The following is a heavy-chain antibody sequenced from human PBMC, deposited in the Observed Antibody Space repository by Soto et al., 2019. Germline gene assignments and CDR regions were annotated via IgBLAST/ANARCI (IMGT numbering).Heavy chain of an antibody. Sequence: QITLRETGPTLVNPTQTLTLTCTLSGFSLTTDGAGVGWIRQPPGKALEWLALIYWDDDKRYTPSLRSRLTITKDTSKTQVVLTMTNVDPVDTATYYCAHRPLDYNSYAPYFDSWGQGRLVTVSS. CDR2: IYWDDDK. J-gene: IGHJ4*02. CDR3: AHRPLDYNSYAPYFDS. V-gene: IGHV2-5*02. D-gene: IGHD4-4*01. CDR1: GFSLTTDGAG.